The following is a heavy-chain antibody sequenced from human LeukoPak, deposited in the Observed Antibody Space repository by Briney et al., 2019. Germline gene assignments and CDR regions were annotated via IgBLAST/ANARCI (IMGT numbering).Heavy chain of an antibody. V-gene: IGHV4-59*11. CDR3: ARVLAIFGLDTTDFYMDV. D-gene: IGHD3/OR15-3a*01. CDR1: GASISSHY. CDR2: TSGSI. Sequence: NPSETLSLTCAVSGASISSHYWSWIREPPGKGLEWIGYTSGSISDNPSLKRRVAVSVDPSQNQVSLSLTSVTAADTAVYYCARVLAIFGLDTTDFYMDVWGKGTTVTVSS. J-gene: IGHJ6*03.